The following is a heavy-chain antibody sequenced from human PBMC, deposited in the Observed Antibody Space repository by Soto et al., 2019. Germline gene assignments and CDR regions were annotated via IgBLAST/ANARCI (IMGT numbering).Heavy chain of an antibody. Sequence: SVKVSCKASGYIFTSYGISWVRQAPGQRLEWMGWINAGNGNTKYSQKFQGRVTITRDTSASTAYMELSSLRSEDTAVYYCARSIVVVTALDYWGQGTLVTVSS. CDR3: ARSIVVVTALDY. J-gene: IGHJ4*02. V-gene: IGHV1-3*01. D-gene: IGHD2-21*02. CDR1: GYIFTSYG. CDR2: INAGNGNT.